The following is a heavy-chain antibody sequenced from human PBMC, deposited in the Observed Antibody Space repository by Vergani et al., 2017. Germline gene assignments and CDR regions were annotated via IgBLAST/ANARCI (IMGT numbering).Heavy chain of an antibody. V-gene: IGHV3-21*01. CDR1: GFTFSSYS. CDR3: ARAPERYCSSTSCYGAFDI. Sequence: EVQLVESGGGLVKPGGSLRLSCAASGFTFSSYSMNWVRQAPGKGLEWVSSISSSSSYIYYADSVKGRFTISRDNAKNSLYLQMNSLRAEDTAVYYCARAPERYCSSTSCYGAFDIWGQGTMVTVSS. CDR2: ISSSSSYI. D-gene: IGHD2-2*01. J-gene: IGHJ3*02.